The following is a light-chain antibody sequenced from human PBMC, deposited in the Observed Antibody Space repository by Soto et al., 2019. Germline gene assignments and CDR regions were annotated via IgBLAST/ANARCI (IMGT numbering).Light chain of an antibody. J-gene: IGKJ1*01. CDR3: QQYNDWPPRWT. Sequence: EIVMTQSPATLSVSPGERATLFCRASQSVTTNLAWYQQKPGQAPRLLIYRASTRATGIPARFSGGGSGTEFTLTISSLQSEDFAVYICQQYNDWPPRWTFGQGTKVEIK. CDR1: QSVTTN. V-gene: IGKV3-15*01. CDR2: RAS.